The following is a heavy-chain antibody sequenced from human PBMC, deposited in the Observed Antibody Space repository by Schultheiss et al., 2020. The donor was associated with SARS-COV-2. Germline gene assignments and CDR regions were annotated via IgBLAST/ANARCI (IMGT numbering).Heavy chain of an antibody. CDR2: IYYSGST. D-gene: IGHD3-3*01. CDR1: GGSISSGGYY. CDR3: ARGRTIFGVVNRYYFDY. V-gene: IGHV4-31*03. Sequence: SETLSLTCTVSGGSISSGGYYWSWIRQHPGKGLEWIGYIYYSGSTYYNPSLKSRVTISVDTSKNQFSLKLSSVTAADTAVYYCARGRTIFGVVNRYYFDYWGQGTLVTVSS. J-gene: IGHJ4*02.